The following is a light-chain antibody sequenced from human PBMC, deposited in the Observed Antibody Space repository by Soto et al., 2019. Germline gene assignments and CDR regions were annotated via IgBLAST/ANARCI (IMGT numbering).Light chain of an antibody. CDR1: QSISSW. J-gene: IGKJ4*01. Sequence: DIQMTQSPSTLSASVGDRVTITCRASQSISSWLAWYQQKPGKAPKFLINKASSLQSGVPARFSGSRSGTEFTLTIDSLQPDDLATYYCQQYDSYPLTFGGGTKVEIK. V-gene: IGKV1-5*03. CDR3: QQYDSYPLT. CDR2: KAS.